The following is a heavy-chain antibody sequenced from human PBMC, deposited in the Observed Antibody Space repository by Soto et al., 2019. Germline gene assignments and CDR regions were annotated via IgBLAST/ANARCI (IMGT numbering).Heavy chain of an antibody. J-gene: IGHJ4*02. Sequence: GGSLRLSCAASGFTFSSYAMSWVRQAPGKGLEWVSAISGSGGSTYYADSVKGRFTISRDNSKNTLYLQMNSLRAEDTAVYYCAKAVELVVPAAILYYFDYWGQGTLVTVSS. D-gene: IGHD2-2*01. CDR1: GFTFSSYA. V-gene: IGHV3-23*01. CDR3: AKAVELVVPAAILYYFDY. CDR2: ISGSGGST.